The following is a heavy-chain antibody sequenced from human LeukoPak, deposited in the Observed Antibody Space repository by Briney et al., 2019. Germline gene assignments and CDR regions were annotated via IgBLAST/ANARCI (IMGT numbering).Heavy chain of an antibody. J-gene: IGHJ4*02. CDR2: ISAYNGNT. Sequence: ASVKVSCKASGYTFTSYGISWVRQAPGQGLEWMGWISAYNGNTNYAQKLQGRVTMTTDTSTSTAYMELRSLRSDDTAVYYCARSPRKYCSSTCCYREEDYWGQGTLVTVSS. V-gene: IGHV1-18*01. D-gene: IGHD2-2*02. CDR3: ARSPRKYCSSTCCYREEDY. CDR1: GYTFTSYG.